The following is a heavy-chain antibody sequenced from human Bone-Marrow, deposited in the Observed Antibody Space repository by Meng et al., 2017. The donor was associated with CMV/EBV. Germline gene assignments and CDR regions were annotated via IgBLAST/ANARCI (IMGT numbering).Heavy chain of an antibody. CDR1: GGSFSGYY. CDR2: INHSGST. CDR3: ARGNYDFWSGYVFDY. D-gene: IGHD3-3*01. J-gene: IGHJ4*02. V-gene: IGHV4-34*01. Sequence: SETLSLTCAVYGGSFSGYYWSWIRQPPGKGLEWIGEINHSGSTNYNPSLKSRVTISVDTSKNQFSLKLSSVTAADTAVYYCARGNYDFWSGYVFDYWGQGTLVTVSS.